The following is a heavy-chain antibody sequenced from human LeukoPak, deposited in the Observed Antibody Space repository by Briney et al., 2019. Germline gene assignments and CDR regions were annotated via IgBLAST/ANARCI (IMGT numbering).Heavy chain of an antibody. CDR3: AKDKEWAVAGGSFDY. J-gene: IGHJ4*02. V-gene: IGHV3-9*01. CDR1: GFTFADYA. CDR2: ISWNSGSI. D-gene: IGHD6-19*01. Sequence: GGSLRLSCAASGFTFADYAMHWVRQAPGKGLEWVSGISWNSGSIGYADSVKGRFTISRDNAKNSLYLQMNSLRAEDTALYYCAKDKEWAVAGGSFDYWGEGTLVTVSS.